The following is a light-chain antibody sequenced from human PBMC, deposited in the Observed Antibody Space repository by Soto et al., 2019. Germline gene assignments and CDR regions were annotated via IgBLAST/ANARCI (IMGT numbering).Light chain of an antibody. Sequence: QSVLTQPPSASGSPGQSVTISCTGTSSDVGGYNSVSWYQHHPAKAPKLIIYDVSKRPSGVPDRFSGPKSGNTASLTVSGLQAEDEADYYCSSYAATNKVTFGGGTKLTVL. CDR3: SSYAATNKVT. V-gene: IGLV2-8*01. CDR1: SSDVGGYNS. CDR2: DVS. J-gene: IGLJ2*01.